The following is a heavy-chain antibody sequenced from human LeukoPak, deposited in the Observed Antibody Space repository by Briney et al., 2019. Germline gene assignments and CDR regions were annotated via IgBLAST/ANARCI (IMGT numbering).Heavy chain of an antibody. Sequence: GGSLRLSCAASGFRFGSFWMTWIRQAPGKGLEWVGHIKEDGRQTNYIDSVTGRFTISRDNAKNSLYLQMNSLRAEDTAVYYCASHTKYDYVWGSYRFSPSKIDYWGQGTLVTVSS. V-gene: IGHV3-7*01. CDR3: ASHTKYDYVWGSYRFSPSKIDY. CDR2: IKEDGRQT. D-gene: IGHD3-16*02. CDR1: GFRFGSFW. J-gene: IGHJ4*02.